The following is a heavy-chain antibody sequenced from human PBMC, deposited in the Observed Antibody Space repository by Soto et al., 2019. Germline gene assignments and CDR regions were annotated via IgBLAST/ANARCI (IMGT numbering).Heavy chain of an antibody. CDR1: GYSFISYW. Sequence: PGESLTISWTASGYSFISYWVAWVRQKPGKGLEWMGTFYPGDSTSTYSPSFQGQVTISVDKSISTAYLHLSSLKASDTAMYYCARIIGYCRNNDCSWTFDIWGQGTTVTVS. D-gene: IGHD5-12*01. CDR2: FYPGDSTS. CDR3: ARIIGYCRNNDCSWTFDI. J-gene: IGHJ3*02. V-gene: IGHV5-51*01.